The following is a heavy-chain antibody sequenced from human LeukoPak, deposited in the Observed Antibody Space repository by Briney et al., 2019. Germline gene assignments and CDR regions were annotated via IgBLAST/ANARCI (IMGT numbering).Heavy chain of an antibody. CDR3: AELGITMIGGV. D-gene: IGHD3-10*02. Sequence: GGSLRLSCAASGFTFSDYSMNWVRQATGKGLEWVSYISSIGAAIYYADSVKGRFTISRDNAKNSLYLQMNSLRAEDTAVYYCAELGITMIGGVWGKGTTVTISS. CDR1: GFTFSDYS. V-gene: IGHV3-48*03. CDR2: ISSIGAAI. J-gene: IGHJ6*04.